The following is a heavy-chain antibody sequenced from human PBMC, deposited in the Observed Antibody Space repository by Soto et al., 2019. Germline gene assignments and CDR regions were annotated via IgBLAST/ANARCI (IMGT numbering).Heavy chain of an antibody. Sequence: ASVKVSFKVSGYTLTELSMHWVRQAPGKGLEWMGGFDPEDGETIYAQKFQGRVTMTEDTSTDTAYMELSSLRSEDTAVYYCAATKGWLSSIDYCGQGTLVTVSS. D-gene: IGHD3-16*02. J-gene: IGHJ4*02. CDR2: FDPEDGET. CDR1: GYTLTELS. CDR3: AATKGWLSSIDY. V-gene: IGHV1-24*01.